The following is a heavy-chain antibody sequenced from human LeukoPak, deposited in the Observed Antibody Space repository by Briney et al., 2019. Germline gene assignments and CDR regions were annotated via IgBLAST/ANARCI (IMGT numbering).Heavy chain of an antibody. CDR1: GFTFSGNW. Sequence: GGSLTLSCEVSGFTFSGNWMSWVRQAPGKGLEWVANIKQDGSEKYYVDSVKGRFTISRDNAKNSLYLQMNSLRAEDTAVYYCARERSITIFGVAFNWFDPWGQGTLVTVSS. V-gene: IGHV3-7*01. D-gene: IGHD3-3*01. CDR3: ARERSITIFGVAFNWFDP. J-gene: IGHJ5*02. CDR2: IKQDGSEK.